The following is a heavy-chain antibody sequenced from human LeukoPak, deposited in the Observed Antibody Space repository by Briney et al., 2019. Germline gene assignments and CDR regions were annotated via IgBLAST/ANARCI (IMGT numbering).Heavy chain of an antibody. CDR2: VHLDGRT. CDR3: AREGGFYRPLDY. J-gene: IGHJ4*02. V-gene: IGHV4-4*02. Sequence: PSETLSLTCDVSGGSVTSTNWWTWVRQPPGKGLEWIGEVHLDGRTNYTPSLKSRLIMSVDLPENHISLKLTSAPAADTAVYYCAREGGFYRPLDYSGQGTLVTVSS. CDR1: GGSVTSTNW. D-gene: IGHD3-3*01.